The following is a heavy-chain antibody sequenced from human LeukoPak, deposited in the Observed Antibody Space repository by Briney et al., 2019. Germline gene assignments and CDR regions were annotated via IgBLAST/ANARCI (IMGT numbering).Heavy chain of an antibody. Sequence: GGSLRLSCAASGFTFSSYWMSWVRQAPGKVLEWVANIKQDGSEKYYVDSVKGRFTISRDNAKNSLYLQMDSLRAEDTAVYYCARGRGAAEYYYYYMDVWGKGTTVTVSS. J-gene: IGHJ6*03. CDR3: ARGRGAAEYYYYYMDV. CDR1: GFTFSSYW. D-gene: IGHD6-13*01. V-gene: IGHV3-7*01. CDR2: IKQDGSEK.